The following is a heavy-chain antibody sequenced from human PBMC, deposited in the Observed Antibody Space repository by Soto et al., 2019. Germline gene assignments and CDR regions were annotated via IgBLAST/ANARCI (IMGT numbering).Heavy chain of an antibody. Sequence: GGSLRLSCAVSGFTFSSYGMHWVRQAPGKVLEWVSLISWDGGSTYYADSVKGRFTISRDNSKNSLYLQMNSLRTEDTALYYCAKDMVVLVPAAGYGMDVWGQGTTVTVS. J-gene: IGHJ6*02. CDR2: ISWDGGST. D-gene: IGHD2-2*01. V-gene: IGHV3-43*01. CDR3: AKDMVVLVPAAGYGMDV. CDR1: GFTFSSYG.